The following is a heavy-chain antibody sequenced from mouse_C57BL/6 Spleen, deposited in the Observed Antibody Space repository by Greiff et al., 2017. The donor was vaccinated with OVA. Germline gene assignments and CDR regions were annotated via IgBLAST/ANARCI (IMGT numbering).Heavy chain of an antibody. D-gene: IGHD1-1*01. V-gene: IGHV2-9*01. Sequence: VMLVESGPGLVAPSQSLSITCTVSGFSLTSSGVDWVRQPPGKGLEWLGVIWGGGSTNYNSALMSRLSISKDNSKSQVFLKMNSLQTDDTAMYYCAKRGYGSSSHWYFDVWGTGTTVTVSS. CDR1: GFSLTSSG. CDR3: AKRGYGSSSHWYFDV. CDR2: IWGGGST. J-gene: IGHJ1*03.